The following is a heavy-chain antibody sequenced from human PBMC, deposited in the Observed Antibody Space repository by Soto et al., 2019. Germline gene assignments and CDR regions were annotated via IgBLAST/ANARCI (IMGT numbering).Heavy chain of an antibody. CDR3: ARAEPKLLRYFDWPPYYYYYYMDV. V-gene: IGHV3-33*08. Sequence: PGGSLRLSCAASGFTFSRYWMDWVRQAPRKGLEWVAAIRYDGSNKYYADSVKGRFTISRDNSKNTLYLQMNSLRAEDTAVYYCARAEPKLLRYFDWPPYYYYYYMDVWGKGTTVTVSS. CDR1: GFTFSRYW. D-gene: IGHD3-9*01. CDR2: IRYDGSNK. J-gene: IGHJ6*03.